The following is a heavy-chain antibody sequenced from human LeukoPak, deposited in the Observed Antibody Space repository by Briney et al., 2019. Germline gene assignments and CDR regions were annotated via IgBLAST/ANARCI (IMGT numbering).Heavy chain of an antibody. D-gene: IGHD1-26*01. CDR1: GGTFSSYA. CDR3: ARFSGNYSGVAFDI. CDR2: IIPLFAKA. Sequence: GASVKVSCKTSGGTFSSYALSWVRQAPGQGLEWMGGIIPLFAKANYADEFLGRITITADESTNTAYMELSSLRSEDTAVYYCARFSGNYSGVAFDIWGQGTMVTVSS. J-gene: IGHJ3*02. V-gene: IGHV1-69*13.